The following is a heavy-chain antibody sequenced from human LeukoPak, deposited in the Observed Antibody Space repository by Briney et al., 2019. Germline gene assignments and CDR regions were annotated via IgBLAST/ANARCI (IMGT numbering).Heavy chain of an antibody. CDR3: ATSDILTGGFDY. CDR2: INPNSGGT. V-gene: IGHV1-2*02. CDR1: GYTFTGYY. J-gene: IGHJ4*02. Sequence: ASVKVSCKASGYTFTGYYMHWVRQAPGQGLEWMGWINPNSGGTNYAQKFQGRVTMTRDTSISTAYMELSRLRSEDTAVYYCATSDILTGGFDYWGQGTLVTVSS. D-gene: IGHD3-9*01.